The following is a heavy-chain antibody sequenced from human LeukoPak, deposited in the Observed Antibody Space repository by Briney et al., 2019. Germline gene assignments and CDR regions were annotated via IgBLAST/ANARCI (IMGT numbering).Heavy chain of an antibody. CDR3: ARQPPRSCWYFGAFDI. Sequence: GESLKISCKGSGYSFTSYWIGWVRQMPGKGLEGMGIIYLGDSDTRYSPSFQGQVTISADKSISTAYLQWSSLNASDTAMYYCARQPPRSCWYFGAFDIWGQGTMVTVSS. CDR2: IYLGDSDT. D-gene: IGHD6-13*01. V-gene: IGHV5-51*01. J-gene: IGHJ3*02. CDR1: GYSFTSYW.